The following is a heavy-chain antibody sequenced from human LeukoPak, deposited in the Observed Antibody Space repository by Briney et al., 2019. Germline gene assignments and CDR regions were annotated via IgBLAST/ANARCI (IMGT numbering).Heavy chain of an antibody. D-gene: IGHD1-14*01. V-gene: IGHV1-24*01. J-gene: IGHJ4*02. CDR3: TTPYIFTGSFDY. CDR2: SNPEDGEM. CDR1: GYSLTEFC. Sequence: ASVKVSCKVSGYSLTEFCIHWVRQAPGKGLEWMGGSNPEDGEMIYAQRFQGRVIMTEDTSTETAYMELSSLRLEDTAVYYCTTPYIFTGSFDYWGQGSLVTVSS.